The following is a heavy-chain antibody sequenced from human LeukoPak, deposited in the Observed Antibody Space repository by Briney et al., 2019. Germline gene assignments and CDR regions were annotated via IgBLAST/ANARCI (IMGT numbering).Heavy chain of an antibody. CDR1: GFTFDDYG. V-gene: IGHV3-20*04. CDR2: INWNGGST. CDR3: ARGAAPLYYYDSSGSIDY. D-gene: IGHD3-22*01. J-gene: IGHJ4*02. Sequence: PGGSLRLSCAASGFTFDDYGMRWFRQAPGKGLEWVSGINWNGGSTGYADSVKGRYTISRDNAKNSLYLQMNSLRAEDTALYYCARGAAPLYYYDSSGSIDYWGQGTLVTVSS.